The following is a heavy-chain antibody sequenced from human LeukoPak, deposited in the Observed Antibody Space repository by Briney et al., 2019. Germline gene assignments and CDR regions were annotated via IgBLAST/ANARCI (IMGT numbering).Heavy chain of an antibody. J-gene: IGHJ3*02. Sequence: GGSLRLSCAATGFTFSSYGMHWVRQAPGKGLEWVAFIRYDGSNKYYADSVKGRFTISRDNSKNTLYLQMNSLRAEDTAVYYCAKSRSGYYQLAFDIWGQGTMVTVSS. CDR1: GFTFSSYG. V-gene: IGHV3-30*02. CDR2: IRYDGSNK. D-gene: IGHD3-22*01. CDR3: AKSRSGYYQLAFDI.